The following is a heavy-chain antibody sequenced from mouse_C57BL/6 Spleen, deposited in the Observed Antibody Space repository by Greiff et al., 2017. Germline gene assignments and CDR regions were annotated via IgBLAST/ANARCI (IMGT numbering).Heavy chain of an antibody. CDR2: IDPSDSET. CDR3: ERGPYYYGSSYGYFDV. Sequence: QVQLQQPGAELVRPGSSVKLSCKASGYTFTSYWMHWVKQRPIQGLEWIGNIDPSDSETHYNQKFKDKATLTVDKSSSTAYMQISSLKLEDSAVYYCERGPYYYGSSYGYFDVWGTGTTVTVSS. D-gene: IGHD1-1*01. V-gene: IGHV1-52*01. J-gene: IGHJ1*03. CDR1: GYTFTSYW.